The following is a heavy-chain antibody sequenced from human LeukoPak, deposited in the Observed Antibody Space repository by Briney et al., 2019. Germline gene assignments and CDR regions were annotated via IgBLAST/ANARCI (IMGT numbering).Heavy chain of an antibody. D-gene: IGHD3-22*01. CDR2: IYTSGST. CDR3: ARNPYYYDSSGLIDY. Sequence: SETLSLTCTVSGGSISSGSYYWSWIRQPAGTGREWIGRIYTSGSTNYNPSLKSRVTISVDTSKNQFSLKLSSVTAADTAVYYCARNPYYYDSSGLIDYWGQGTLVTVSS. J-gene: IGHJ4*02. V-gene: IGHV4-61*02. CDR1: GGSISSGSYY.